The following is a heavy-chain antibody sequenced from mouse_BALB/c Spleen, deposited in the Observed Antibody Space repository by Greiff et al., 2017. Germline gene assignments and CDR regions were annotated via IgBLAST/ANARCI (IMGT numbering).Heavy chain of an antibody. V-gene: IGHV2-9*02. CDR1: GFSLTSYG. D-gene: IGHD2-14*01. CDR2: IWAGGST. J-gene: IGHJ3*01. CDR3: ASDRYDGFAY. Sequence: VMLVESGPGLVAPSQSLSITCTVSGFSLTSYGVHWVRQPPGKGLEWLGVIWAGGSTNYNSALMSRLSISKDNSKSQVFLKMNSLQTDDTAMYYCASDRYDGFAYWGQGTLVTVSA.